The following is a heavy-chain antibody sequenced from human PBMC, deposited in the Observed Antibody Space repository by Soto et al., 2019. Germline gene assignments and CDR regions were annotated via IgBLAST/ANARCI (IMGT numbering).Heavy chain of an antibody. CDR1: GFSVRTNY. J-gene: IGHJ4*02. V-gene: IGHV3-53*01. D-gene: IGHD3-3*02. CDR3: ARAGVTPHFFDY. CDR2: FESGGSI. Sequence: PGGSLRLSCAASGFSVRTNYMSWVRQAPGKGLDWVSVFESGGSIYYADSVKGRFIISRGYAKNTVYLQMNNLRAEDTAVYYCARAGVTPHFFDYWGQGTLVTVSS.